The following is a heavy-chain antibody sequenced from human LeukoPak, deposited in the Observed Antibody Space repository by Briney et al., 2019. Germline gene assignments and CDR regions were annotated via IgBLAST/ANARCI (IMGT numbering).Heavy chain of an antibody. J-gene: IGHJ6*03. CDR3: ARDSLSDIVVVPAAMVSSMDV. V-gene: IGHV1-2*02. Sequence: ASVKVSCKASGYTFTGYYMHWVRRAPGQGLEWMGWINPNSGGTNYAQKFQGRVTMTRDTSISTAYMELSRLRSDDTAVYYCARDSLSDIVVVPAAMVSSMDVWGKGTTVTVSS. D-gene: IGHD2-2*01. CDR1: GYTFTGYY. CDR2: INPNSGGT.